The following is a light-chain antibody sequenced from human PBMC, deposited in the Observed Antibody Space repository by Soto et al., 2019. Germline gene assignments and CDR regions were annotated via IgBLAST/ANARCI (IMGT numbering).Light chain of an antibody. CDR2: EVS. CDR1: SNDVGGYKY. CDR3: SAYTSIKEV. V-gene: IGLV2-14*01. J-gene: IGLJ2*01. Sequence: QSALTQPASVSGSPGQSITISCTGTSNDVGGYKYVSWHQQHPGKAPKLMMYEVSNRPSGVSTRFSASRSGNTASLTISGLQAEDEADYYCSAYTSIKEVFGGGTKLTVL.